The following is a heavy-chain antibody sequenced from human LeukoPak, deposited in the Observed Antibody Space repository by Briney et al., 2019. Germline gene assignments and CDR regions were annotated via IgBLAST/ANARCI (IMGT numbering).Heavy chain of an antibody. Sequence: GGSLRLSCVASGFTFRSYWMTWVRQAPGKGLEWVANIKQNGHEESYIDSVKGRFTISRDNSVNTVYLEINSLRAEDTAVYYCAKDFDILVIHVFDFWGRGTMVSVSS. CDR2: IKQNGHEE. CDR1: GFTFRSYW. D-gene: IGHD3-9*01. CDR3: AKDFDILVIHVFDF. J-gene: IGHJ3*01. V-gene: IGHV3-7*03.